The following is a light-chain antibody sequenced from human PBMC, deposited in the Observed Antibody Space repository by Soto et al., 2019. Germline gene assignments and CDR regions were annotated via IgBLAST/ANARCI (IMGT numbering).Light chain of an antibody. CDR3: QQNYSTPALT. CDR1: QSISSY. V-gene: IGKV1-39*01. CDR2: AAS. J-gene: IGKJ4*01. Sequence: DIQMTQSPSSLSASVGERATITCRASQSISSYLNWYQQKPGKAPRLLIYAASSLQSGGPSRFSGSGSGTDFTPTISSLQPEDFATYYCQQNYSTPALTFGRGTKVEIK.